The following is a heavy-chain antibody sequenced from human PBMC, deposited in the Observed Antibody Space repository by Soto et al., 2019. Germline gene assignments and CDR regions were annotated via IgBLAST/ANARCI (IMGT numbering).Heavy chain of an antibody. CDR3: TRSAIRPYGGLIGPFVH. J-gene: IGHJ4*02. V-gene: IGHV1-3*05. Sequence: QVQLAQSGAEERKPGASVKVSCEATGYTFTAYAMHWVRQAPGQRLEWMGWSNPANGNTKYSQKFQGTLTINSDPLASTVRMELNSLTSEDTAMYYCTRSAIRPYGGLIGPFVHWGQGNLGTVSS. CDR1: GYTFTAYA. D-gene: IGHD3-16*02. CDR2: SNPANGNT.